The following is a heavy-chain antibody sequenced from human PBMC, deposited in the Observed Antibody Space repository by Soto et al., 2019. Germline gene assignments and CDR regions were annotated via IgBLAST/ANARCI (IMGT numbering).Heavy chain of an antibody. D-gene: IGHD6-13*01. J-gene: IGHJ4*02. CDR3: AREGDSSSWFFDY. CDR1: GFTVSSNY. Sequence: EVQLVESGGGWIQPGGSLRLSCAASGFTVSSNYMSWVRQAPGKGLEWVSVISSGGSTYYADSVKGRFTISRDNSKNTLYLQMNSLRAEDTAVYYCAREGDSSSWFFDYWGQGTLVSAS. CDR2: ISSGGST. V-gene: IGHV3-53*01.